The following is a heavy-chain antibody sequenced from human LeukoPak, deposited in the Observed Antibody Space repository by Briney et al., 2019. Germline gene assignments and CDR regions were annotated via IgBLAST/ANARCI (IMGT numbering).Heavy chain of an antibody. Sequence: PGGSLRLSCAASGFTFRSYWMHWVRQAPGKGLVWVSRINSDGSSTNYADSVKGRFTISRDNSKNTLYLRMNSLRAEDTAVYYCAKDGINTAMERWGQGTLVTVSS. CDR1: GFTFRSYW. J-gene: IGHJ4*02. CDR3: AKDGINTAMER. D-gene: IGHD5-18*01. CDR2: INSDGSST. V-gene: IGHV3-74*01.